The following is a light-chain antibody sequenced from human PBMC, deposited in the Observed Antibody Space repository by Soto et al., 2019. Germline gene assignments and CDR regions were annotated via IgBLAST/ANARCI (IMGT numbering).Light chain of an antibody. CDR1: NSDVGAYNY. CDR2: DVS. CDR3: SSYTNSGTHVV. V-gene: IGLV2-14*03. Sequence: QSALTQPASVSGSPGQSITISCTGTNSDVGAYNYVSWYQHHPCKAPKLMIYDVSHRPSRISDRFSGSKSGNTASLTISGLQAEDEADYYCSSYTNSGTHVVFGGGTKLTVL. J-gene: IGLJ2*01.